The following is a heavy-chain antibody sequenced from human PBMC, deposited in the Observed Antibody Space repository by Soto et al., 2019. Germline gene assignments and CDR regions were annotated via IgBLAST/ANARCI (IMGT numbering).Heavy chain of an antibody. CDR1: GGSISSGGTGSY. J-gene: IGHJ4*02. D-gene: IGHD1-1*01. V-gene: IGHV4-31*03. Sequence: QVQLQQSGPGLVKPSQTLSLTCTVSGGSISSGGTGSYWTWIRQLPGKGLEWIGYTYYTGNTYYNPSLNSRATLSIDTSENQFSLKLTSMTAADTAVYFRASGHDAYKVRYWGQGTLVTVSS. CDR2: TYYTGNT. CDR3: ASGHDAYKVRY.